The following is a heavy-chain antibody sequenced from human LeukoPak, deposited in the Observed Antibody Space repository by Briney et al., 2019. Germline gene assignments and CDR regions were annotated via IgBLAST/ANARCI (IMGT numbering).Heavy chain of an antibody. D-gene: IGHD5-18*01. V-gene: IGHV4-59*01. J-gene: IGHJ4*02. CDR3: ARDSPVDTAMVN. CDR1: GGSISSYY. Sequence: SETLSLTCTASGGSISSYYWSWIRQPPGKGLEWIGYIHYSGSTNYNPSLKSRVTISVDTSKNQFSLKLSSVTAADTAVYYCARDSPVDTAMVNWGQGTLVTVSS. CDR2: IHYSGST.